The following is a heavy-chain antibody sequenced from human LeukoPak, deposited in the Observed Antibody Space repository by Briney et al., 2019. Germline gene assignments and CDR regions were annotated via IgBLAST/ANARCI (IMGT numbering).Heavy chain of an antibody. D-gene: IGHD5-12*01. Sequence: PSETLPLTCTVSGGSVSSGSYHWSWIRQPPGKGLEWIGYISDRGSTNYNPSLKSRVTMSVDTSKNQFSLKLSSVTAADTAVYYCARGGDYWGQGTLVTVSS. CDR1: GGSVSSGSYH. CDR3: ARGGDY. CDR2: ISDRGST. J-gene: IGHJ4*02. V-gene: IGHV4-61*01.